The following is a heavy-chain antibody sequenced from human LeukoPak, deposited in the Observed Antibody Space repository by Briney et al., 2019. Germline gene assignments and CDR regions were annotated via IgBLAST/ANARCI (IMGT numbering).Heavy chain of an antibody. CDR2: IFPILGIA. CDR3: ARQSGYSSSWTYYYYGMDV. J-gene: IGHJ6*02. V-gene: IGHV1-69*04. Sequence: SVKVSCKASGGTFSSYAISWVRLAPGQGLEWTGRIFPILGIANYAQKFQGRVTITADKSTSTAYMELSSLRSEDTAVYYCARQSGYSSSWTYYYYGMDVWGQGTTVTVSS. D-gene: IGHD6-13*01. CDR1: GGTFSSYA.